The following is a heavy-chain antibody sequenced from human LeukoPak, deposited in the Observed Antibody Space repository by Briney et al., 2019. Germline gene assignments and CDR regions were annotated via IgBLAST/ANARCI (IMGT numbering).Heavy chain of an antibody. CDR1: GGSISSGAYY. V-gene: IGHV4-61*02. Sequence: PSETLSLTCTVSGGSISSGAYYWSWIRQPAGKGLEWIGRVYTSGNTNYNPSLKSRVTISVDTSKNQFSLEVNSVAAADTAVYYCARDPSGKEVVELDYWGQGTLVTVSS. CDR3: ARDPSGKEVVELDY. D-gene: IGHD6-19*01. CDR2: VYTSGNT. J-gene: IGHJ4*02.